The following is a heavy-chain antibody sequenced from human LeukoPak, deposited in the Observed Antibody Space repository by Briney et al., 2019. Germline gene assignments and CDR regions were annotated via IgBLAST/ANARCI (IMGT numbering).Heavy chain of an antibody. CDR1: GFTFSSYW. Sequence: GGSLRLSCGASGFTFSSYWMSWVRQAPGKGLEWVANIKQDGSEKYYVDSVKGRFTISRDNAKNSLYLQMNSLRAEDTAVYYCARAHPGDYSDFQFDYWGQGTLVTVSS. CDR2: IKQDGSEK. CDR3: ARAHPGDYSDFQFDY. V-gene: IGHV3-7*01. J-gene: IGHJ4*02. D-gene: IGHD4-11*01.